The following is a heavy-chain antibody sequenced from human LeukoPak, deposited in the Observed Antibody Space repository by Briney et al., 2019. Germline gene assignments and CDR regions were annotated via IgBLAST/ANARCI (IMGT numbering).Heavy chain of an antibody. V-gene: IGHV1-2*02. CDR3: ARDLGCTSTSCYAFDY. J-gene: IGHJ4*02. CDR2: FNPNSGGT. D-gene: IGHD2-2*01. Sequence: GASVKVSCKASGYTFTGYYMHWGRQPPGQGLEWRGWFNPNSGGTNYAQKFQGRVTMTRDTSISTAFMELSRLRSDDTAVYYCARDLGCTSTSCYAFDYWGQGTLVTVSS. CDR1: GYTFTGYY.